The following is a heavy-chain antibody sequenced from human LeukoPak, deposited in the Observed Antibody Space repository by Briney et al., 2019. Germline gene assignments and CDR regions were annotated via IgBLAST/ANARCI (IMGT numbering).Heavy chain of an antibody. CDR1: GGSISSDGYY. Sequence: SQTLSLTCTVSGGSISSDGYYWSWIRQHPGKGLEWIGYIYYSGSTYYNPSLKSRVTISVDTSKNQFSLKLSSVTAADTAVYYCARGRVWGSYRGYYFDYWGQGTLVTVSS. J-gene: IGHJ4*02. CDR3: ARGRVWGSYRGYYFDY. D-gene: IGHD3-16*02. V-gene: IGHV4-31*03. CDR2: IYYSGST.